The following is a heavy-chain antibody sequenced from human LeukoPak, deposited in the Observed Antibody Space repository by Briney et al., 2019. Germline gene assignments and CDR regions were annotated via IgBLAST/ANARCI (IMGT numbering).Heavy chain of an antibody. CDR2: ISYDGSNK. D-gene: IGHD6-19*01. CDR3: ARDGKQWLVLGYFDY. CDR1: GFTFSSYA. J-gene: IGHJ4*02. V-gene: IGHV3-30-3*01. Sequence: GRSLRLSCAASGFTFSSYAMHWVRQAPGKGLEWVAVISYDGSNKYYADSVKGRFTISRDNSKNTLYLQMNSLRAEDTAVYYCARDGKQWLVLGYFDYWGQGTLVTVSP.